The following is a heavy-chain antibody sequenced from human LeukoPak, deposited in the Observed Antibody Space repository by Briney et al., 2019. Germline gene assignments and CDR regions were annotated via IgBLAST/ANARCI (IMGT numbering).Heavy chain of an antibody. D-gene: IGHD3-22*01. CDR2: ISTYSEKP. V-gene: IGHV1-18*01. CDR1: GYNFLSYG. J-gene: IGHJ4*02. Sequence: ASLKVSCKTSGYNFLSYGISWVRQAPGKGLEWMGWISTYSEKPNYAVSLQGRVTVTTDTSTSTVSMKLRSLTSDDTALYYCARTSVAAHDRIGFVDYWGQGTLVSVSS. CDR3: ARTSVAAHDRIGFVDY.